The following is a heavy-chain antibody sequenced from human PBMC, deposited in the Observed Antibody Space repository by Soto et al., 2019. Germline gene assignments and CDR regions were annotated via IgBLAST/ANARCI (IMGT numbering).Heavy chain of an antibody. CDR2: ISAYNGNT. J-gene: IGHJ3*02. Sequence: ASVKVSCKASGYTFTSYGISWVRQAPGQGLEWMGWISAYNGNTNYAQKLQGRVTMTTDTSTSTAYMELRSLRSDDTAVYYCARDRNRIAVAGLDAFDIWGQGTMVTVSS. V-gene: IGHV1-18*01. D-gene: IGHD6-19*01. CDR3: ARDRNRIAVAGLDAFDI. CDR1: GYTFTSYG.